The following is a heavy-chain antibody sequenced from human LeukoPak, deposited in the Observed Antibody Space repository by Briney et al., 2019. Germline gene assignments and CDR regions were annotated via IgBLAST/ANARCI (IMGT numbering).Heavy chain of an antibody. V-gene: IGHV3-72*01. CDR1: GFTFSDHY. CDR3: VRTSYDGSKSYAYFDY. D-gene: IGHD3-10*01. Sequence: GGSLRLSCAASGFTFSDHYMDWVRQAPGKGLEWVGRTRNKANSYTTEYAASVKGRFTISRDDSKNSLYLQMNSLKTEDTAVYYCVRTSYDGSKSYAYFDYWGQGTLVTVSS. CDR2: TRNKANSYTT. J-gene: IGHJ4*02.